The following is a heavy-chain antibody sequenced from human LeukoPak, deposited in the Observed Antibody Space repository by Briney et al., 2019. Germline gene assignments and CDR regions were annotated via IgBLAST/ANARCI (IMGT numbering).Heavy chain of an antibody. CDR3: ARDPALSGIQLWAFDY. V-gene: IGHV4-34*01. J-gene: IGHJ4*02. CDR2: INPSGST. Sequence: SETLSLTCTVYGGSFSGYYCSWIRQPPGKGLEWIGEINPSGSTNYNPSLKSRVTISVDTSKNQFSLKLSSVTAADTAVYYCARDPALSGIQLWAFDYWGQGALVTVSS. D-gene: IGHD5-18*01. CDR1: GGSFSGYY.